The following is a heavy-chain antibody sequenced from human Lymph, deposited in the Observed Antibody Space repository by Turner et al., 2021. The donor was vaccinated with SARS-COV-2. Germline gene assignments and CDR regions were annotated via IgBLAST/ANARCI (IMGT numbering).Heavy chain of an antibody. Sequence: QVQLQESGPGLVKPSQTLSLPCTVSGGSISSGAYYWSWIRQPPGKGLGWIGYIYYSGSTYYNPSLKSRVTISVDTSKNQFSLKLSSVTAAETAVYYCARVVVLRRAYFDYWGQGTLVTVSS. V-gene: IGHV4-30-4*01. CDR2: IYYSGST. D-gene: IGHD2-8*01. CDR3: ARVVVLRRAYFDY. J-gene: IGHJ4*02. CDR1: GGSISSGAYY.